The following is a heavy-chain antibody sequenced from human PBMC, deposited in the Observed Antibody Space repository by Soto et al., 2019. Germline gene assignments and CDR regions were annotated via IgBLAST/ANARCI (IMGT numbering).Heavy chain of an antibody. CDR3: ARVVPKDIVVVVAATHFWFDP. J-gene: IGHJ5*02. Sequence: GGSLRLSCAASGFTFSSYAMHWVRQAPGKGLEWVAVISYDGSNKYYADSVKGRFTISRDNSKNTLYLQMNSLRAEDTAVYYCARVVPKDIVVVVAATHFWFDPWGQGTLVTVSS. CDR1: GFTFSSYA. D-gene: IGHD2-15*01. CDR2: ISYDGSNK. V-gene: IGHV3-30-3*01.